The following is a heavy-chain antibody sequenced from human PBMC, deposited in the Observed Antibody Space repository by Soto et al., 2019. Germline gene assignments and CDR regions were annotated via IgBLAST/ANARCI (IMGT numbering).Heavy chain of an antibody. CDR2: INAGNGNT. CDR3: ARDLGATILFDY. D-gene: IGHD3-9*01. V-gene: IGHV1-3*01. CDR1: GYIFTSYY. J-gene: IGHJ4*02. Sequence: ASVKVSCKASGYIFTSYYIHWVRQAPGQRLEWMGWINAGNGNTKYSQKFQGRVTITRDTSASTAYMELSSLRSEDTAVYYCARDLGATILFDYWGQGTLVTVSS.